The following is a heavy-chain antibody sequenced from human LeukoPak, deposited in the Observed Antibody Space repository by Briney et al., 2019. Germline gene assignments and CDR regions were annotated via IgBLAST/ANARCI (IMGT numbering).Heavy chain of an antibody. CDR3: AANTPRVVREDAFDI. D-gene: IGHD2-21*01. Sequence: GASVKVSCKASGFTFTSSAMQWVRPARGQRLEWIGWIVVGSGNTNYAQNFQERVTITRDMSTSTAYMELSSLRSEDTAVYYCAANTPRVVREDAFDIWGQGTMVTVSS. CDR1: GFTFTSSA. V-gene: IGHV1-58*02. J-gene: IGHJ3*02. CDR2: IVVGSGNT.